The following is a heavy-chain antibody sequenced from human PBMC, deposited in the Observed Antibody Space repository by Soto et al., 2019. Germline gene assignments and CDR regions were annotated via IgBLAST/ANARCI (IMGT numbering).Heavy chain of an antibody. V-gene: IGHV3-48*02. CDR1: GFTFSSYS. J-gene: IGHJ4*02. Sequence: GGSLRLSCAASGFTFSSYSMNWVRQAPGKGLEWVSYISSSSSTIYYADSVKGRFTISRDNAKNSLYLQMNSLRDEDTAVYYCARDSISTYDFWSGYHNFDYWGQGNLVTVSS. CDR3: ARDSISTYDFWSGYHNFDY. CDR2: ISSSSSTI. D-gene: IGHD3-3*01.